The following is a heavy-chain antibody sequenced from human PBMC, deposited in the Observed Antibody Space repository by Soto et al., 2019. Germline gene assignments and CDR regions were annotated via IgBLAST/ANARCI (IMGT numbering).Heavy chain of an antibody. CDR2: INTGGNT. Sequence: GKGLEWVSVINTGGNTYYADSVKGRFTISRDNSKNTLYLQMNSLRAEDTAVYYCARVAYNGYRQLYYGMAVWGQGTTVTVSS. V-gene: IGHV3-66*01. D-gene: IGHD6-25*01. CDR3: ARVAYNGYRQLYYGMAV. J-gene: IGHJ6*02.